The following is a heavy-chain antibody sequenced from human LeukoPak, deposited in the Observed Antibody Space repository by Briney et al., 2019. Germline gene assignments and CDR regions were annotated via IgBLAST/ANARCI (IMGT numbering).Heavy chain of an antibody. D-gene: IGHD3-10*01. CDR2: ISYDENDK. Sequence: GGSLLLSCAASGFTFSNYAMHWVRPAPGKGLEWVAVISYDENDKYYADSVKGRFTISRDNSKNTLFLQMNSLRAEDTAVYYCAREDGSGSYDFDYWGQGTLVTVSS. V-gene: IGHV3-30*04. CDR1: GFTFSNYA. CDR3: AREDGSGSYDFDY. J-gene: IGHJ4*02.